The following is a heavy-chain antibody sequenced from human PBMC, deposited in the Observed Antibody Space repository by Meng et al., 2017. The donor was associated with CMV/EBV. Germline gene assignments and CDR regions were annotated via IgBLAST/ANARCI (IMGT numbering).Heavy chain of an antibody. J-gene: IGHJ4*02. Sequence: GLLQSGAGLLLHPLDLLSLSDAFGGWSFRDYSCSSSRQPPGKGLGCSGEINRSGSTNYTPSLKSLVITSVTSSKHQFSQQRSSVTAADTALYYWVRGWIAAAGPFDYWGQGTLVTVSS. CDR2: INRSGST. CDR1: GWSFRDYS. D-gene: IGHD6-13*01. V-gene: IGHV4-34*01. CDR3: VRGWIAAAGPFDY.